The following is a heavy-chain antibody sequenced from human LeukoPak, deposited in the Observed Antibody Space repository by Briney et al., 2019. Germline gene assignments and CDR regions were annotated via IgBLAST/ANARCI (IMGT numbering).Heavy chain of an antibody. Sequence: SETLSLTCTVSGGSISSGDYYWSWIRQPPGKGLEWIGYIYYSGSTYYNPSLKSRVTISVDTSKNQFSLKLSSVTAADTAVYYCARGDVDTAMVLPSYYYYYGMDVWGQGTTVTVSS. CDR3: ARGDVDTAMVLPSYYYYYGMDV. CDR1: GGSISSGDYY. D-gene: IGHD5-18*01. V-gene: IGHV4-30-4*01. CDR2: IYYSGST. J-gene: IGHJ6*02.